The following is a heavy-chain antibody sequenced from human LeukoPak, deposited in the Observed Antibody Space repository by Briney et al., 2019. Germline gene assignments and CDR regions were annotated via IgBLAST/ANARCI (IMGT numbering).Heavy chain of an antibody. D-gene: IGHD4-17*01. V-gene: IGHV3-7*01. Sequence: GGSLRLSCAASGFTFSSYWMSWVRQAPGKGLEWVANIKQDGSEKYYVDSVKGRFTISRDNAKNSLYLQMNSLRAEDTAVYYCAGDCDGDLRDDYFDYWGQGTLVTVSS. CDR2: IKQDGSEK. CDR1: GFTFSSYW. J-gene: IGHJ4*02. CDR3: AGDCDGDLRDDYFDY.